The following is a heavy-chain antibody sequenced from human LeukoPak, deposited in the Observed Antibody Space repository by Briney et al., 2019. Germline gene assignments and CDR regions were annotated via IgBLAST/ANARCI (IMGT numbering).Heavy chain of an antibody. CDR2: ISYDGSNK. D-gene: IGHD4-17*01. J-gene: IGHJ5*02. Sequence: PGGSLRLSCAASGFTFSSYAMHWVRQAPGKGLEWVAVISYDGSNKYYADSVKGRFTISRDNSKNTLYLQMNSLRAEDTAVYYCAREMTTVNWFDPWGQGTLVTVSS. CDR1: GFTFSSYA. V-gene: IGHV3-30*04. CDR3: AREMTTVNWFDP.